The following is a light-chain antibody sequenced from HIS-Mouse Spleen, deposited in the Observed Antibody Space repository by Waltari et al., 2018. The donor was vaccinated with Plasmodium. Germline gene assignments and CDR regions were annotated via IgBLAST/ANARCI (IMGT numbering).Light chain of an antibody. CDR2: MDS. Sequence: SYELTQPLSVSVALGQTARITCGGNNIGGKNGHWYQQKPGQAHVLVIYMDSNRPSEIPERFSGSNSGNTATLTISRAQAGDEADYYCQVWDSSTVVFGGGTKLTVL. CDR3: QVWDSSTVV. J-gene: IGLJ2*01. V-gene: IGLV3-9*01. CDR1: NIGGKN.